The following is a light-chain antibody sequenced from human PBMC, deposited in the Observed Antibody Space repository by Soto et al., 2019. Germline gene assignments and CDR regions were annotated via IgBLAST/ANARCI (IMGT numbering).Light chain of an antibody. J-gene: IGLJ1*01. CDR2: DVS. Sequence: QSALTQPASVSGSPGQSITISCTGTRSDVGGNNFVSWYQQHPGKAPKVMIYDVSNRPSGVSNRFSGSKSGNTASLIISGLQAEDEADYYCSSYKSSRTYVFGTGTEVTVL. V-gene: IGLV2-14*01. CDR3: SSYKSSRTYV. CDR1: RSDVGGNNF.